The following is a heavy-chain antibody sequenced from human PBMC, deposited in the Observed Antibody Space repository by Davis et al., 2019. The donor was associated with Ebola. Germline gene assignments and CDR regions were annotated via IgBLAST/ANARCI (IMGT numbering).Heavy chain of an antibody. D-gene: IGHD4-11*01. V-gene: IGHV1-8*01. Sequence: AASVKVSCKASGYTFTNYDINWVRQATGQGLEWMGWMNPDSGNTGYAQKFQGRVTMTEDTSTDTAYMELSSLRSEDTAVYYCATSTTVKGRVYYYYGMDVWGQGTTVTVSS. CDR1: GYTFTNYD. J-gene: IGHJ6*02. CDR3: ATSTTVKGRVYYYYGMDV. CDR2: MNPDSGNT.